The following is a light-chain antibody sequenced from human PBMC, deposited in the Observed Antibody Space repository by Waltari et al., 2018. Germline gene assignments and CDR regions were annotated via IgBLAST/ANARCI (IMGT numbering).Light chain of an antibody. Sequence: AIRMTQSPSSLSASTGDRVTITCRASQGISSYLAWYQQKPGKAPKLLIYAASTLQSGVPSRFSGSGSGTEFTLTISCLQSEDFATYYCQQYYSYPPGGTFGQGTKVEIK. CDR2: AAS. V-gene: IGKV1-8*01. CDR3: QQYYSYPPGGT. CDR1: QGISSY. J-gene: IGKJ1*01.